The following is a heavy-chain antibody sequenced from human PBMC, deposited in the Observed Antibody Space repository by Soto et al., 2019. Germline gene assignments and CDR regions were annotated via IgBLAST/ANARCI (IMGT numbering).Heavy chain of an antibody. D-gene: IGHD3-16*01. CDR1: GGLFSSYP. CDR3: ARGGSAYTWFNEF. Sequence: QEQLVQSGAEVKKPGSSVKVSCKASGGLFSSYPISWLRQVPGQGLEWMGGIIHVFQTAYYTQRFQGRVTITADESTTTAYMELSSLRSEDTAIYYCARGGSAYTWFNEFWVKGTLVTVSS. V-gene: IGHV1-69*01. J-gene: IGHJ4*02. CDR2: IIHVFQTA.